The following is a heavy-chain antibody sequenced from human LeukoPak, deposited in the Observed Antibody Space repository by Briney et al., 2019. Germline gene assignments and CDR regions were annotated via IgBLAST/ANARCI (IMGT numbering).Heavy chain of an antibody. Sequence: ASVKVSCKASGGTFSSYAISWVRQAPGQGLERMGWISAYNGNTNYAQKLQGRVTMTTDTSTSTAYMELRSLRSDDTAVYYCARDLGYDSSGYLTLGWFDPWGQGTLVTVSS. V-gene: IGHV1-18*01. D-gene: IGHD3-22*01. CDR1: GGTFSSYA. CDR2: ISAYNGNT. CDR3: ARDLGYDSSGYLTLGWFDP. J-gene: IGHJ5*02.